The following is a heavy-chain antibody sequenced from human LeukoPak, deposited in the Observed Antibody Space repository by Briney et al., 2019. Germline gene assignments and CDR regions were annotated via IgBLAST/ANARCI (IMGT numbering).Heavy chain of an antibody. J-gene: IGHJ4*02. V-gene: IGHV3-23*01. CDR1: GFTFSSYA. CDR2: ISGRGGST. D-gene: IGHD4-17*01. CDR3: AKDRVRSEYGDYDY. Sequence: GGSLRLSCAASGFTFSSYAMSWVRQAPGKGLEWVSAISGRGGSTYYADSVKGRFTISRDNSKNTLYLQMNSLRAEDTAVYYCAKDRVRSEYGDYDYWGQGTLVTVSS.